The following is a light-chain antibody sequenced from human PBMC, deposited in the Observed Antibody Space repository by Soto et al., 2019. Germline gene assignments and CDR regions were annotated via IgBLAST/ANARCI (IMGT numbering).Light chain of an antibody. J-gene: IGKJ1*01. V-gene: IGKV3-15*01. CDR2: DAS. CDR3: LQYHNLWA. Sequence: EIVMTESPATVSVSPGERATLSCRASQSVSSDLAGYHQKPGQAPRLLIYDASTRATGIPARFSGSGSGTEFTLTISSLQSDDFAVYSCLQYHNLWAFGQGTKVDIK. CDR1: QSVSSD.